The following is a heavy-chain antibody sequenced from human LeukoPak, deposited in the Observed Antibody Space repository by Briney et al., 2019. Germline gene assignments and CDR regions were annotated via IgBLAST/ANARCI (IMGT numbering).Heavy chain of an antibody. CDR1: GFTFSSYG. V-gene: IGHV3-23*01. J-gene: IGHJ4*02. CDR3: AKMPVSYSSGWSNFDY. CDR2: ISGSAAST. D-gene: IGHD6-19*01. Sequence: HPGRSLRLSCAASGFTFSSYGMHWVRQAPGKGLEWVSGISGSAASTYYADSVKGRFTISRDNSKNTVYLQMNSLRAEDTAVYYCAKMPVSYSSGWSNFDYWGQGTLVTVSS.